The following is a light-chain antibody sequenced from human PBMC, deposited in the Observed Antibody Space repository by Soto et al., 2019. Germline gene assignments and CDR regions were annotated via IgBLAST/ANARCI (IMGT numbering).Light chain of an antibody. CDR3: SSSTSSSTLVL. CDR1: SSDVGGFNY. Sequence: QSALTQPASVSGSPGQSITISCTGTSSDVGGFNYVSWYQQHPGKAPKLMIFDVSSRPTGVSNRFSGSKSGNTASLTISGLQAGDEADYYCSSSTSSSTLVLFGGGTKLTVL. V-gene: IGLV2-14*01. CDR2: DVS. J-gene: IGLJ2*01.